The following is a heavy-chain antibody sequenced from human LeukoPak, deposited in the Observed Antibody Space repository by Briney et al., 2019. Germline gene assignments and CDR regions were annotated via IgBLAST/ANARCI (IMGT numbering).Heavy chain of an antibody. Sequence: SETLSLTCGVSGGSISITNWWSWVRQPPGQGLEWIGEISLTGLTHYNPSLESRVTVSLDKSKNQLSLNLTSVTAADTAVYYCATMAIIAAAVYFDYWGQGTLVTVSS. CDR3: ATMAIIAAAVYFDY. V-gene: IGHV4-4*02. J-gene: IGHJ4*02. CDR1: GGSISITNW. D-gene: IGHD6-13*01. CDR2: ISLTGLT.